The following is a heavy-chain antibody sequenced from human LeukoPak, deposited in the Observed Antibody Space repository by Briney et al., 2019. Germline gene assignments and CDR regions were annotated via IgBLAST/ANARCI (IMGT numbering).Heavy chain of an antibody. J-gene: IGHJ3*02. CDR3: AREDYYGSGALDI. V-gene: IGHV3-7*01. CDR1: GFTVSSNY. Sequence: GGSLRLSCAASGFTVSSNYMSWVRQAPGKGLEWVANIKQDGSEKYYVDSVKGRYTISRDNAKNSLYLQMNSLRAEDTAVYYCAREDYYGSGALDIWGQGTMVTVSS. CDR2: IKQDGSEK. D-gene: IGHD3-10*01.